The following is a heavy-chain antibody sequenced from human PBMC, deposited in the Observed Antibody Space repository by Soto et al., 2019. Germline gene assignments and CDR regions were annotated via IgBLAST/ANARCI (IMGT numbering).Heavy chain of an antibody. V-gene: IGHV3-48*02. D-gene: IGHD3-3*01. CDR1: GFTFGTYS. Sequence: PVGSLRLSCAGSGFTFGTYSMNCVRQAAGKGLEWIAYISYDSDTIQYADSVKGRFTISRDNAKNSLYLQMNSLRDEDTAVYYCARLYYDYVWGQGTTVTVSS. J-gene: IGHJ6*02. CDR3: ARLYYDYV. CDR2: ISYDSDTI.